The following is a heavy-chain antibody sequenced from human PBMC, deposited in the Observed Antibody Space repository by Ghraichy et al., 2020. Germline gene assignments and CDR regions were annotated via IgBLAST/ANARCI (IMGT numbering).Heavy chain of an antibody. V-gene: IGHV4-34*01. Sequence: SETLSLTCAVYGGSFSGYYWSWIRQPPGKGLEWIGEINHSGSTNYNPSLKSRVTISVDTSKNQFSLKLSSVTAADTAVYYCATPNWGLPFDYWGQGTLVTVSS. CDR1: GGSFSGYY. J-gene: IGHJ4*02. D-gene: IGHD7-27*01. CDR3: ATPNWGLPFDY. CDR2: INHSGST.